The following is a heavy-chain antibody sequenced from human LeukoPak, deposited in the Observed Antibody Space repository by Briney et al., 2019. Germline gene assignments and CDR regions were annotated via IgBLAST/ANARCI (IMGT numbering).Heavy chain of an antibody. CDR2: IYYSGST. Sequence: SETLSLTCTVSGGSISSYYWSWIRRPPGKGLEWIGYIYYSGSTNYNPSLKSRVTISVDTSKNQFSLKLSSVTAADTAVYYCARFIAAAGPSHFDYWGQGTLVTVSS. CDR1: GGSISSYY. CDR3: ARFIAAAGPSHFDY. J-gene: IGHJ4*02. V-gene: IGHV4-59*01. D-gene: IGHD6-13*01.